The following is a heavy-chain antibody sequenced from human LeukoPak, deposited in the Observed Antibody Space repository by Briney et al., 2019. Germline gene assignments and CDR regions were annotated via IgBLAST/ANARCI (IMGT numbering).Heavy chain of an antibody. CDR2: IYHSGST. D-gene: IGHD4/OR15-4a*01. CDR3: ARLTTPFDY. Sequence: ESSETLSLTCTVSGGSISSSSYYWGWIRQPPGKGLEWIGSIYHSGSTYYNPSLKSRVTISVDTSKNQFSLKLSSVTAADTAVYYCARLTTPFDYWGQGTLVTVSS. V-gene: IGHV4-39*07. CDR1: GGSISSSSYY. J-gene: IGHJ4*02.